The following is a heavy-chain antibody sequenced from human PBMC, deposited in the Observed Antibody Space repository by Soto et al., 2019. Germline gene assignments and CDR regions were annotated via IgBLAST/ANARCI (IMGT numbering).Heavy chain of an antibody. CDR1: GGSISSGNHY. CDR2: IYYSGST. CDR3: ARAGGIVGATAADY. V-gene: IGHV4-31*03. J-gene: IGHJ4*02. Sequence: QVQLQESGPGLVKPSQTLSLTCTVSGGSISSGNHYWSWIRQHPGKGLEWIGYIYYSGSTYYNPSLXXXVXXSIDTSKNQFSLKLSSVTAAATAVYYCARAGGIVGATAADYWGQGTLVTVSS. D-gene: IGHD1-26*01.